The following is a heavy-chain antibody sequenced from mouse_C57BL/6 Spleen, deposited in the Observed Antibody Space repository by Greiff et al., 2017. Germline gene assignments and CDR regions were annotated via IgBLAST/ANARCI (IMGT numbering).Heavy chain of an antibody. V-gene: IGHV3-6*01. D-gene: IGHD5-2*01. CDR1: GYSITSGYY. CDR2: ISYDGSN. J-gene: IGHJ2*01. CDR3: AVGNTDYFDY. Sequence: EVQLQESGPGLVKPSQSLSLTCSVTGYSITSGYYWNWIRQFPGNKLEWMGYISYDGSNNYNPSLKNRISITRDTSKNQFFLKLNSVTTEDTATYYCAVGNTDYFDYWGQGTTLTVSS.